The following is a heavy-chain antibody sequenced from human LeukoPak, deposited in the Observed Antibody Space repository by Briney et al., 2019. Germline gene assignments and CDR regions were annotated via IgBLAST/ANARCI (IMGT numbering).Heavy chain of an antibody. D-gene: IGHD4-11*01. V-gene: IGHV3-20*04. Sequence: GGSLRLSCAASGFTFDDYGMSWVRQAPGKGLEWVSGINWNGGSTGYADSVKGRFTISRDNAKNTLYLQMNSLRAEDTAVYYCAKYHSNYAFSSYYFDYWGQGTLVTVSS. J-gene: IGHJ4*02. CDR3: AKYHSNYAFSSYYFDY. CDR2: INWNGGST. CDR1: GFTFDDYG.